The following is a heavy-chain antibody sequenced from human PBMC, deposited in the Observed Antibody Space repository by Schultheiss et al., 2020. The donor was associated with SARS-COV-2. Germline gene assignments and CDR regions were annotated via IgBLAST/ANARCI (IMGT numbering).Heavy chain of an antibody. J-gene: IGHJ3*02. D-gene: IGHD2-2*01. CDR2: INPNSGGT. V-gene: IGHV1-2*04. CDR3: ARGYCSSTSCYGAFDI. Sequence: ASVKVSCKASGYTFTSYYMHWVRRAPGQGLEWMGWINPNSGGTNYAQKFQGWVTMTRDTSISTAYMELSRLRSDDTAVYYCARGYCSSTSCYGAFDIWGQGTMVTVSS. CDR1: GYTFTSYY.